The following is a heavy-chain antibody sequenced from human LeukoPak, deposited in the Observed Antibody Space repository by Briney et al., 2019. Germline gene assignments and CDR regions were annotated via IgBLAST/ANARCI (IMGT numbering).Heavy chain of an antibody. CDR3: AKDMGTGLPYFDC. V-gene: IGHV3-43*02. CDR2: ISGSGGST. J-gene: IGHJ4*02. CDR1: EFTFSSYG. Sequence: GGTLRLSCAASEFTFSSYGMSWVRQAPGKGLEWVSTISGSGGSTYYADSVKGRFTISRDNSKNSLYLQMNSLRTEDTALYYCAKDMGTGLPYFDCWGQGTLVAVSS. D-gene: IGHD3/OR15-3a*01.